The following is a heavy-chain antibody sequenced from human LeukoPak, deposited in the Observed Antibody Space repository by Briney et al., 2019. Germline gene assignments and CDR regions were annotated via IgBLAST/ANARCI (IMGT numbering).Heavy chain of an antibody. D-gene: IGHD2-15*01. Sequence: GGSLRLSCAASGFTLSGYWMSWVRRAPGKGLEWVSSIDPSSTYIYYADSVKGRFTISRDNRKNLLHLQMNSLRPDDSAVYYCVKDLGSAITSALALDVWGQGTTVTVSS. CDR2: IDPSSTYI. V-gene: IGHV3-21*04. CDR3: VKDLGSAITSALALDV. CDR1: GFTLSGYW. J-gene: IGHJ6*02.